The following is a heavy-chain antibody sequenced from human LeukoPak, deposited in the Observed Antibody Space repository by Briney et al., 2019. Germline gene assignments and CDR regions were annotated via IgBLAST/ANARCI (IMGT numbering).Heavy chain of an antibody. CDR1: GFAFSSYA. D-gene: IGHD2-15*01. Sequence: GGSLRLSCAASGFAFSSYAMSWVRQAPGQGLEWVSTVSGSGANTYYADSVKGRFTISRDNSRNRVYLQMNSLRFEDTAVYYCAKGGTAVLVDDYWGQGTLVTVSS. V-gene: IGHV3-23*01. CDR2: VSGSGANT. CDR3: AKGGTAVLVDDY. J-gene: IGHJ4*02.